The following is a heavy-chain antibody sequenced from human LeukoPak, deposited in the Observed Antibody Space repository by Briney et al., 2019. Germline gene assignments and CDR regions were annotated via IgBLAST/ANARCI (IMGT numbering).Heavy chain of an antibody. V-gene: IGHV1-69*01. CDR2: LIPVFGTP. J-gene: IGHJ4*02. CDR3: AREDDSSGYILGFFDY. CDR1: GDTFSSYS. D-gene: IGHD3-22*01. Sequence: ASVKVSCKTSGDTFSSYSIAWVRQAPGQGLVYLGGLIPVFGTPKTTQKFHGRVTFTADESTSTVYMELTSLKSDDTAVYYCAREDDSSGYILGFFDYWGQGTLVTVSS.